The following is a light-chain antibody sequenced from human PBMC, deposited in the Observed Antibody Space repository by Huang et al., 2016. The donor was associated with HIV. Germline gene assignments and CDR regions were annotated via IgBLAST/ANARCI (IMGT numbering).Light chain of an antibody. Sequence: DIVMTQSPDSLAVSLGERATINCKSSQNVLHSSNNKNDLAWYQQKPGQPPELLISWASTRESGVPDRFSGSGSGTDFTLTISSLQAEDVAVYYCQQYYSIPWTFGQGTKVEIK. CDR3: QQYYSIPWT. J-gene: IGKJ1*01. CDR1: QNVLHSSNNKND. V-gene: IGKV4-1*01. CDR2: WAS.